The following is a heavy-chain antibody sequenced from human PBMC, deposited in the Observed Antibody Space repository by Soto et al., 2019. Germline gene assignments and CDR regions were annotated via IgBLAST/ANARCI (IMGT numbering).Heavy chain of an antibody. CDR3: ARPYGSGTNGMDV. CDR1: GGTFSSYA. D-gene: IGHD3-10*01. Sequence: GASVKVSCKASGGTFSSYAISWVRQAPGQGLEWMGGIIPIFGTANYAQKFQGRVTITADESTSTAYMELSSLRSEDTAVYYCARPYGSGTNGMDVWRQRTTVTVSS. V-gene: IGHV1-69*13. J-gene: IGHJ6*02. CDR2: IIPIFGTA.